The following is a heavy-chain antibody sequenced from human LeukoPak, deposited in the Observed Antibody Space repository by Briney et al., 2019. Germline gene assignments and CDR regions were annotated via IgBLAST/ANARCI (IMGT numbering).Heavy chain of an antibody. D-gene: IGHD3-10*01. CDR3: ARDYYGSGSYMDL. Sequence: ASVKVSCKASGYTFTGYYIHWVRQAPGQGLEWMGWTNPNSGGTNYAQKFQGRVTMTRDTSIRTAYIELSRLRSDDTAVYHCARDYYGSGSYMDLWGQGTMVTVSS. CDR1: GYTFTGYY. V-gene: IGHV1-2*02. CDR2: TNPNSGGT. J-gene: IGHJ3*01.